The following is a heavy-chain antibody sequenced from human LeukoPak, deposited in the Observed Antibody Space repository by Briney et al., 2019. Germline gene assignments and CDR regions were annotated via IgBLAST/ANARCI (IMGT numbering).Heavy chain of an antibody. D-gene: IGHD1-7*01. Sequence: PGGSLRLSCAASGFTFSSYGMHWVRQAPGKGLEWVAVIWYDGSNKYYADSVKGRFTISRDNSKNTLYLQMNSLRAEDTAVYPCARDSGRPGTTGGFDYWGQGTLVTVSS. CDR1: GFTFSSYG. CDR2: IWYDGSNK. CDR3: ARDSGRPGTTGGFDY. V-gene: IGHV3-33*01. J-gene: IGHJ4*02.